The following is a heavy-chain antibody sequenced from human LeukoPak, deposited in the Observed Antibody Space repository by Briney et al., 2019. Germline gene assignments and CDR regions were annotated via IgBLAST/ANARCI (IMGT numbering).Heavy chain of an antibody. J-gene: IGHJ4*02. CDR2: ISSSSSYI. CDR1: GFTFSSYS. CDR3: ARGELWFGGT. D-gene: IGHD3-10*01. Sequence: GGSLRLPCAASGFTFSSYSMNWVRQAPGKGLEWVSSISSSSSYIYYADSVKGRFTISRDNAKNSLYLQMNSLRAEDTAVYYCARGELWFGGTGGQGTLVTVSS. V-gene: IGHV3-21*01.